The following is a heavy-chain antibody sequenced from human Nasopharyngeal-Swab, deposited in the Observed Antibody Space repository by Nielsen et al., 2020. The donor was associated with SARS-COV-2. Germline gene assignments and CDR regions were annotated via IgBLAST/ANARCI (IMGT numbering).Heavy chain of an antibody. V-gene: IGHV4-34*01. Sequence: WIRPPPGKGLEWIGEINHSGSTNYNPSLKSRVTISVDTSKNQFSLKLSSVTAADTAVYYCARGHRRTTVTNYWYFDLWGRGTLVTVSS. CDR2: INHSGST. J-gene: IGHJ2*01. D-gene: IGHD4-17*01. CDR3: ARGHRRTTVTNYWYFDL.